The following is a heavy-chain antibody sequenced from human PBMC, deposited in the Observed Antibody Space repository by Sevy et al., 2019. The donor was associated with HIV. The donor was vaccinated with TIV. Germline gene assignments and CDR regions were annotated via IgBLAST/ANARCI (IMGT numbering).Heavy chain of an antibody. J-gene: IGHJ4*02. CDR2: IYSSGST. Sequence: SETLSLTCTVSGGPISTNTYYWGWIRQPPGKGLEWIAGIYSSGSTYYNPSLKSRVTISVDTSENHFSLILASVTAADTAVYYCARLSYNYGPDYWGQGTLVTVSS. CDR1: GGPISTNTYY. CDR3: ARLSYNYGPDY. D-gene: IGHD5-18*01. V-gene: IGHV4-39*02.